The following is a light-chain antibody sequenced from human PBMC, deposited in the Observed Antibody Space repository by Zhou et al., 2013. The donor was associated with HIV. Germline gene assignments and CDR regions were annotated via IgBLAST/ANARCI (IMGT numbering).Light chain of an antibody. V-gene: IGKV2-28*01. J-gene: IGKJ4*01. Sequence: DIVMTQSPLSLPVAPGEPASISCRSSQSLLHSNGYTYLDWYLQKPGQSPQLLIYLGSNRASGVPDRFSGSGAGTDFTLKISRVEADDVGVYYCMQALQTPLTFGEGPRWRSN. CDR2: LGS. CDR1: QSLLHSNGYTY. CDR3: MQALQTPLT.